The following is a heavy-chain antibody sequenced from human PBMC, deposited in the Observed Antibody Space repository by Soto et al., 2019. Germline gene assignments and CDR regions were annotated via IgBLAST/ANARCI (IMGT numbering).Heavy chain of an antibody. D-gene: IGHD1-26*01. CDR3: ASWLLREHAYDV. Sequence: LRLSCATSGLTVSGKKYIAWVRQAPGKGLEWVSGVYDVDGTYYADSVKGRFTISRDTSKTIVFLEMNDLRPDDTAVYYCASWLLREHAYDVWGLGTTVTVSS. CDR1: GLTVSGKKY. CDR2: VYDVDGT. V-gene: IGHV3-53*01. J-gene: IGHJ3*01.